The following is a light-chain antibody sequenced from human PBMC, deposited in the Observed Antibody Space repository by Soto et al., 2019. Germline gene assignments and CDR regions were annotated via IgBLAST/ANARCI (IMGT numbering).Light chain of an antibody. CDR2: GNS. V-gene: IGLV1-40*01. CDR3: QSYDRSLSCWEVV. CDR1: SSNIGAGYD. J-gene: IGLJ2*01. Sequence: QSVLTQPPSVSGAPGQRVTISCTGSSSNIGAGYDVHWYQQLPGTAPKLLIYGNSNRPSGVPDRFSGSKSGTSASLAITGLQAEDEADYYCQSYDRSLSCWEVVLGGGTQLTFL.